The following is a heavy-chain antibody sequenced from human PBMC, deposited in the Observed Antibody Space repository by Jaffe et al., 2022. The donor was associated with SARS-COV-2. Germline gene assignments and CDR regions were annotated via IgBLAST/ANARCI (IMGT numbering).Heavy chain of an antibody. CDR3: ARDSYCTSGSCYSDY. Sequence: QVLLQESGPGLVKPSETLSLTCTVSGGSISRYFWSWIRQPPGKGLEWIGYIYYSGSTNYNPSLKSRVTISVDTSKNQFSLDLTSVTAADTAVYYCARDSYCTSGSCYSDYWGQGALVTVSS. CDR1: GGSISRYF. CDR2: IYYSGST. D-gene: IGHD2-15*01. V-gene: IGHV4-59*01. J-gene: IGHJ4*02.